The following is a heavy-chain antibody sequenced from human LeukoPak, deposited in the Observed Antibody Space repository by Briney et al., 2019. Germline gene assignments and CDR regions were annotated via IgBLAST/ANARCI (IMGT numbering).Heavy chain of an antibody. D-gene: IGHD1-26*01. Sequence: GASVKVSCKASGYTFTHYYMHWVRQAPGQGLEWMGWINPNSGGTNYAQKFQGRVTMTRDTSISTAYMELSRLRSDDTAVYYCARPSSGSYSSDAFDIWGQGTMVTVSS. CDR3: ARPSSGSYSSDAFDI. V-gene: IGHV1-2*02. CDR1: GYTFTHYY. J-gene: IGHJ3*02. CDR2: INPNSGGT.